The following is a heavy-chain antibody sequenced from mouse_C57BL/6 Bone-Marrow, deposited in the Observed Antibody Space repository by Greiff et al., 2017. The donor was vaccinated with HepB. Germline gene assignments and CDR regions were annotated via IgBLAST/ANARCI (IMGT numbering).Heavy chain of an antibody. V-gene: IGHV1-80*01. J-gene: IGHJ3*01. CDR3: ARGSYGSRPWFAY. CDR2: IYPGDGDT. Sequence: QVQLQQSGAELVKPGASVKISCKASGYAFSSYWMNWVKQRPGKGLEWIGQIYPGDGDTNYNGKFKGKATLTADKSSSTAYMQLSSLTSADSAVYFCARGSYGSRPWFAYWGQGTLVTVSA. CDR1: GYAFSSYW. D-gene: IGHD1-1*01.